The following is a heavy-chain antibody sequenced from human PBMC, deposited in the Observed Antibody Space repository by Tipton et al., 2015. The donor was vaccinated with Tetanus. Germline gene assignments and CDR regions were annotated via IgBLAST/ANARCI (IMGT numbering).Heavy chain of an antibody. V-gene: IGHV1-2*02. J-gene: IGHJ4*02. CDR2: INPNSGDT. D-gene: IGHD4-17*01. Sequence: QSGPEVKQPGASVKVSCKASGYSFTGYYMHWVRQAPGQGLEWMGWINPNSGDTNYAQKFQGRVTMTRDTSISTAYLELRRLRSDDTAVYYCARDRGHGDYSFYFDYWGQGTLVTVSS. CDR1: GYSFTGYY. CDR3: ARDRGHGDYSFYFDY.